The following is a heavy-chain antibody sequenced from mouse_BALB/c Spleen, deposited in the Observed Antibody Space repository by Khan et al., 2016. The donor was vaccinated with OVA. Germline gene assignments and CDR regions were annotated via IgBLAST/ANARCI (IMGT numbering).Heavy chain of an antibody. Sequence: QVQLLQSGPELVKPGASVKMSCKASGYTFTDFLISWLKQRPGQGLEWIGEIYPGSGYIYYNEKFKGKVTLTSDNSSNTAYMQLTSLPSEYSTVYFCARAGYGGFAHWEQGKLVTVA. CDR1: GYTFTDFL. CDR3: ARAGYGGFAH. J-gene: IGHJ3*01. D-gene: IGHD1-1*01. CDR2: IYPGSGYI. V-gene: IGHV1-77*01.